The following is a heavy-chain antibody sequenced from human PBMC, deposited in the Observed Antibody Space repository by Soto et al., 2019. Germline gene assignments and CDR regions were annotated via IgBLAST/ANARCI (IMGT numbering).Heavy chain of an antibody. CDR2: IIPILGIA. CDR1: GGTFSSYT. V-gene: IGHV1-69*02. CDR3: ASGYCSSTSCLPFDY. Sequence: ASVKVSCKASGGTFSSYTISWVRQAPGQGLEWMGRIIPILGIANYAQKFQGRVTITADKSTSTAYMELSSLRSEDTAVYYCASGYCSSTSCLPFDYWGQGTLVTVSS. J-gene: IGHJ4*02. D-gene: IGHD2-2*01.